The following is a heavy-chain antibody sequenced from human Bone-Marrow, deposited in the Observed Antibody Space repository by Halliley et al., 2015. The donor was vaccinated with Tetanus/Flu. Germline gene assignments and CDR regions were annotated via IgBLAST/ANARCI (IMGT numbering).Heavy chain of an antibody. V-gene: IGHV5-51*03. CDR2: VYPGDATT. D-gene: IGHD2-8*02. J-gene: IGHJ4*02. CDR1: GYTFTNYW. Sequence: LVQSGAEVRKPGDSLKISCKGSGYTFTNYWIGWVRQRPGKGLEWMGIVYPGDATTRYSPSFEGQVTFSADKSISTAYLQWSSLKASDSAMYYCARSTDTDYWGQGTLVIVSS. CDR3: ARSTDTDY.